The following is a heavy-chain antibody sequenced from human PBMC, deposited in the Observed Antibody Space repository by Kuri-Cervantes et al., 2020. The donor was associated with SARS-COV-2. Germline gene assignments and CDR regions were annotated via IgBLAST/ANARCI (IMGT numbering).Heavy chain of an antibody. V-gene: IGHV4-30-2*01. Sequence: LRLSCAVSGASIRSAGYSWTWIRQPPGKGLEWIVYIHHGGKTYSYNPSLKSRVAISLDTHRNQFSLKFTSVTAADTAVYYCAIGGDIGHYPFDFWGQGILVTVSS. D-gene: IGHD3-22*01. J-gene: IGHJ4*02. CDR3: AIGGDIGHYPFDF. CDR2: IHHGGKT. CDR1: GASIRSAGYS.